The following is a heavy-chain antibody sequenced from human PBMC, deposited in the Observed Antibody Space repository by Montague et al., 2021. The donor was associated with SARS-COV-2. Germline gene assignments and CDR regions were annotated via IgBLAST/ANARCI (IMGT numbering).Heavy chain of an antibody. CDR3: ARAGGFDNSGYVGRLRTYYFDY. V-gene: IGHV4-39*07. J-gene: IGHJ4*02. D-gene: IGHD3-22*01. CDR2: IYYTGSR. Sequence: SETLSLTCTVSGDSIRSSDHYWGWIRQPPGKGLEWIGSIYYTGSRYYTPSLTSRLTISVDSSRYQFSLELTSVTAADTAIYYCARAGGFDNSGYVGRLRTYYFDYWGQGLLVTVSS. CDR1: GDSIRSSDHY.